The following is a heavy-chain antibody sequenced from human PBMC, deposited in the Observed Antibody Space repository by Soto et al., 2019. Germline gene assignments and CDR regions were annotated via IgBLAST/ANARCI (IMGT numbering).Heavy chain of an antibody. J-gene: IGHJ4*02. V-gene: IGHV3-74*01. Sequence: EVQLVESGGGLVQPGGSLRLSCAASGFTFSSYWMHWVRQAPGKGLVWVSRINSDGSSTSYADAVKGRFTISRDNAKNTLYLQMNSLRAEDTAVYYCARGGDGYNPFDYWGQGTLVTVSS. CDR1: GFTFSSYW. CDR2: INSDGSST. D-gene: IGHD5-12*01. CDR3: ARGGDGYNPFDY.